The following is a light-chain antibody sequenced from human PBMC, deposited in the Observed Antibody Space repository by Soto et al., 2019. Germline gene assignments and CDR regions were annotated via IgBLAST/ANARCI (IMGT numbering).Light chain of an antibody. V-gene: IGKV3-20*01. Sequence: EIVLTQSPGTLSLFPGERATLSCRATQSVNSDYLAWYQQKPGQAPRLLIYIASRRATGIPDRFSGGGSGTDFPLTIRKLEPEDFAVYYCQHYGTSPWTFGQGTKVETK. CDR3: QHYGTSPWT. J-gene: IGKJ1*01. CDR1: QSVNSDY. CDR2: IAS.